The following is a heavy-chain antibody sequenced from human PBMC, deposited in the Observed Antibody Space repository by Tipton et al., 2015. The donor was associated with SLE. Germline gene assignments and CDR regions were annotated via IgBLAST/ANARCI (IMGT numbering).Heavy chain of an antibody. D-gene: IGHD3-16*01. Sequence: TLSLTCSVSGGSMNNGRYYWGWFRQPPGKGLEWIGYIYYTGSSNHNPPLKGRVTMSVDTSKNQFSLSVNSVTAADTAVYYCARSMLTTKRVFDYWGQGTLVTVSS. CDR3: ARSMLTTKRVFDY. V-gene: IGHV4-61*01. J-gene: IGHJ4*02. CDR2: IYYTGSS. CDR1: GGSMNNGRYY.